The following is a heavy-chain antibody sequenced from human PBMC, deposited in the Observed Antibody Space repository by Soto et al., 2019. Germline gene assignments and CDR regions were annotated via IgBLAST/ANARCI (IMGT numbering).Heavy chain of an antibody. CDR1: GYXFATHW. D-gene: IGHD3-9*01. V-gene: IGHV5-51*01. J-gene: IGHJ4*02. Sequence: PXEXLKISCKCSGYXFATHWLAWVRQMPGKGLEWMGIIYPGDSDTRYSPSFQGQVTISADKSFSTAYLKWSSLKASDTAIYFCARLELTGLDNWGKGNPVTVYS. CDR2: IYPGDSDT. CDR3: ARLELTGLDN.